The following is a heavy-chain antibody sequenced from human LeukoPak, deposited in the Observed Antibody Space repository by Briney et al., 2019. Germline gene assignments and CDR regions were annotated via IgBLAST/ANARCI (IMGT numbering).Heavy chain of an antibody. CDR1: GYTFTSYD. CDR2: MNPNSGNT. V-gene: IGHV1-8*01. D-gene: IGHD3-22*01. CDR3: ARGTLRDYYDSSGSDY. Sequence: ASVKVSRKASGYTFTSYDINWVRQATGQGLEWMGWMNPNSGNTGYAQKFQGRVTMTRNTSISTAYMELSSLRSEDTAVYYCARGTLRDYYDSSGSDYWGQGTLVTVSS. J-gene: IGHJ4*02.